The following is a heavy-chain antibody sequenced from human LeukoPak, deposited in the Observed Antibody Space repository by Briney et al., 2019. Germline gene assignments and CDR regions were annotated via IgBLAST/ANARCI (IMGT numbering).Heavy chain of an antibody. CDR1: GGSISSYY. J-gene: IGHJ4*02. CDR3: ARHRVGVTYGGPNYFDY. Sequence: PSETLSLTCTVSGGSISSYYWGWIHQPPGKGLEWIGSIYYSGSTYYNPSLKSRVTISVDTSKNQFSLKLSSVTAADTAVYYCARHRVGVTYGGPNYFDYWGQGTLVTVSS. CDR2: IYYSGST. D-gene: IGHD1-26*01. V-gene: IGHV4-39*01.